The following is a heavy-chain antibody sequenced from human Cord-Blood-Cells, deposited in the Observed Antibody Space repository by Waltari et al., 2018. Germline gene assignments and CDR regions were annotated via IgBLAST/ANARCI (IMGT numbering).Heavy chain of an antibody. CDR1: GYTFTSHY. CDR3: ARDSGIAVAGSPQN. Sequence: QVQRVQSGAEVKKPGASVKVSCKASGYTFTSHYMHWVRQAPGQGLEWMGISRTRGGSTSDAKKCQGRVTMTRDTWTSTGYMGLSSLRSEDTTVYYCARDSGIAVAGSPQNCGQGTLVTVSS. J-gene: IGHJ4*02. CDR2: SRTRGGST. D-gene: IGHD6-19*01. V-gene: IGHV1-46*01.